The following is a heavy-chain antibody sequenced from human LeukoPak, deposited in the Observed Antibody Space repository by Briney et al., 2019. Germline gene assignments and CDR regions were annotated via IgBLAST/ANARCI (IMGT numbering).Heavy chain of an antibody. CDR3: AKDWHSSGWYYFDY. V-gene: IGHV3-30*18. CDR1: GFTFSSYG. Sequence: PGRSLRLSCAASGFTFSSYGMHWVRQAPGKGLEWVAVISYDGSNKHYADSVKGRFTISRDNSKNTLYLQVNSLRAEDTAVNYCAKDWHSSGWYYFDYWGQGTLVTVSS. CDR2: ISYDGSNK. D-gene: IGHD6-19*01. J-gene: IGHJ4*02.